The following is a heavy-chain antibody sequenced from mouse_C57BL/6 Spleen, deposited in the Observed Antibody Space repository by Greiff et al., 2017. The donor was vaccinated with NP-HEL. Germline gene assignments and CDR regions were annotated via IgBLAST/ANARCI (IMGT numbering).Heavy chain of an antibody. Sequence: QVQLQQPGAELVRPGTSVTLSCKASGYTFTSYWMHWVKQRPGQGLEWIGVIDPSDSYTNYNQKFKGKATLTVDTSSSTAYMQLSSLTSEDSGVYNSARADGSSSYYFDYWGQGTTLTVSS. CDR2: IDPSDSYT. CDR1: GYTFTSYW. D-gene: IGHD1-1*01. J-gene: IGHJ2*01. CDR3: ARADGSSSYYFDY. V-gene: IGHV1-59*01.